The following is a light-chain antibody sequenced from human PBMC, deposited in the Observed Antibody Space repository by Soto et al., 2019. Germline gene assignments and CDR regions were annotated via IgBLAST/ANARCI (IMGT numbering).Light chain of an antibody. J-gene: IGLJ2*01. CDR1: SSDVGGYNY. Sequence: QSALTQPASVSGSPGQSITISCTGTSSDVGGYNYVSWSQQHPGKAPQLMIYEVSNRPSGVSNRFSGSKSGNTASLTISGLQAEDEADYYCSSYTTNITPVVFGGGTKLTVL. V-gene: IGLV2-14*01. CDR3: SSYTTNITPVV. CDR2: EVS.